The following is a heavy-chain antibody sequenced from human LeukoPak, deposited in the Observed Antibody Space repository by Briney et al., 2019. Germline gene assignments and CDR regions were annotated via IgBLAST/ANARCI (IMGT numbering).Heavy chain of an antibody. D-gene: IGHD2-2*01. J-gene: IGHJ6*04. CDR3: ARGPGRYCSSTSCRPRTYYYYGMDV. V-gene: IGHV4-34*01. CDR1: GGSFSGYY. CDR2: INHSGST. Sequence: SETLSLTCAVYGGSFSGYYWSWIRQPPGKGLEWIGEINHSGSTNYNPFLKSRVTISVDTSKNQFSLKLSSVTAADTAVYYCARGPGRYCSSTSCRPRTYYYYGMDVWGKGTTVTVSS.